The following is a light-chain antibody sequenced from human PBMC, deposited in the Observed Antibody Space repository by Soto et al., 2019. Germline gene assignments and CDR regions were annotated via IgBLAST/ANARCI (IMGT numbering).Light chain of an antibody. CDR3: SSYTSSSTEV. CDR2: DVS. V-gene: IGLV2-14*01. Sequence: QSALTQPASVSGSVGQSITISCTGTSSDVGGYNYVSWYQQHPGKAPKLMIYDVSNRPSGVSNRFSGSKPGNTASLTISGLQAEDEADYYCSSYTSSSTEVFGTGTKLTVL. CDR1: SSDVGGYNY. J-gene: IGLJ1*01.